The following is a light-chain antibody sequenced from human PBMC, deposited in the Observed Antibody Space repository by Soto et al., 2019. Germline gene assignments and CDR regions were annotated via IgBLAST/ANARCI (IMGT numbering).Light chain of an antibody. J-gene: IGKJ1*01. V-gene: IGKV3-15*01. CDR2: GAS. Sequence: EIVMTQSPATLSVSPGERATLSCRASQSVSSNLAWYQQKPGQAPRLLIYGASTRATGSPARCSGSGSGTEFTLTISSLQSEDFAVYYCQQYNTWWTFGQGTKVEIK. CDR3: QQYNTWWT. CDR1: QSVSSN.